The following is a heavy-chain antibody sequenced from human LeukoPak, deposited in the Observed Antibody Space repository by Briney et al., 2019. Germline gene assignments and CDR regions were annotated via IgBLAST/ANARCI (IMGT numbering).Heavy chain of an antibody. CDR1: GFTFSSYG. J-gene: IGHJ4*02. CDR3: AKVSTMVRGVRRYPGF. CDR2: ILYDGSNK. D-gene: IGHD3-10*01. V-gene: IGHV3-30*18. Sequence: QAGGSLRLSCVASGFTFSSYGMHWVRQAPGKGLEWVAVILYDGSNKYNADSVKGRFTISRDTSKNTLYLQMSSLRPEDTAVYYCAKVSTMVRGVRRYPGFWGQGTLVTVSS.